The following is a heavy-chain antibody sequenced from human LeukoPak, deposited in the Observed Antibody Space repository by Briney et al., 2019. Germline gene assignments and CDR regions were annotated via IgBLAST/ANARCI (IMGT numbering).Heavy chain of an antibody. CDR2: IYHSGST. CDR3: ARGGNHDAFDI. V-gene: IGHV4-30-2*01. J-gene: IGHJ3*02. D-gene: IGHD1-26*01. Sequence: PSETLSLTCAVSGGSISSGGYSWSWIRQPPGKGLEWIGYIYHSGSTYYNPSLKSRVTISVDRSKNQFSLKLSSVTAADTAVYYCARGGNHDAFDIWGQGTMVTVSS. CDR1: GGSISSGGYS.